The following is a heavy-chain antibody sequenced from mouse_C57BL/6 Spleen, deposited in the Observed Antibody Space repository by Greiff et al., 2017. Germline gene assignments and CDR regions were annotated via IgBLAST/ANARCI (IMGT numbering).Heavy chain of an antibody. Sequence: EVQVVESGAELVKPGASVKLSCTASGFNIKDYYMHWVKQRTEQGLEWIGRIDPEDGETKYAPKFQGKATITADTSSNTAYLQLSSLTSEDTAVYYCARGGQEYYFDYWGQGTTLTVSS. CDR3: ARGGQEYYFDY. J-gene: IGHJ2*01. CDR2: IDPEDGET. CDR1: GFNIKDYY. V-gene: IGHV14-2*01. D-gene: IGHD3-3*01.